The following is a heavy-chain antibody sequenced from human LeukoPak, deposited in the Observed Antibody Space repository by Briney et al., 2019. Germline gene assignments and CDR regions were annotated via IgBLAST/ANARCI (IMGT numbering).Heavy chain of an antibody. CDR1: GFTFSSYG. V-gene: IGHV3-30*02. Sequence: GGSLRLSCAASGFTFSSYGMHWVRQAPGKGLEGVAYIQYDGSNQQYADSVKGRFSISRDNSKNILYLQMNSLRAEDTAVYYCARGEEWAARPFYYYYMDVWGKGTTVTVSS. CDR2: IQYDGSNQ. J-gene: IGHJ6*03. D-gene: IGHD6-6*01. CDR3: ARGEEWAARPFYYYYMDV.